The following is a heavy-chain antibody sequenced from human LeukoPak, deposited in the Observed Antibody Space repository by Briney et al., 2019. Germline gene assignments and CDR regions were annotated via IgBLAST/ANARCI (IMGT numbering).Heavy chain of an antibody. Sequence: SETLSLTCAVYGGSFSDYYWSWIRQPPGKGLEWIGEINHSGSTNYNPSLKSRVTISVDTSKNQFSLKLGSVTAADTAVYYCARGTPMATNYYFDYWGQGTLVTVSS. CDR1: GGSFSDYY. V-gene: IGHV4-34*01. J-gene: IGHJ4*02. D-gene: IGHD5-18*01. CDR3: ARGTPMATNYYFDY. CDR2: INHSGST.